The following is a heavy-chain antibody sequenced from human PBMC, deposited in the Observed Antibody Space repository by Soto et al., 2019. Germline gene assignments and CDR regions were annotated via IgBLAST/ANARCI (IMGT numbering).Heavy chain of an antibody. CDR3: ARGRGYSSSGNWFDP. V-gene: IGHV4-34*01. CDR1: GGSFSGYY. D-gene: IGHD6-13*01. Sequence: QVQLQQWGAGLLKPSETLSLTCAVYGGSFSGYYWSWIRQPPGKGLEWIGEINHSGSTNYNPSLKSRVTISVDTSKNQFSLKLSSVTAADTAVYYCARGRGYSSSGNWFDPWGQGTLVTVSS. J-gene: IGHJ5*02. CDR2: INHSGST.